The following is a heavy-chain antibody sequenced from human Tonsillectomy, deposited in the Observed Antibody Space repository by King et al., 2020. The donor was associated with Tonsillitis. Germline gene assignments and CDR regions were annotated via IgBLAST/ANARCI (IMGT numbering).Heavy chain of an antibody. J-gene: IGHJ4*02. CDR1: GFSFNTYA. CDR2: ISGRDGDT. CDR3: AKGLGVFITMGGH. Sequence: VQLVESGGGLVQPGGSLRLSCAASGFSFNTYAMSWVRQAPGQGLEWVSGISGRDGDTYYADSAKGRFTISRDNSKNTLFFQMNSLRAEDTAVYYCAKGLGVFITMGGHWGQGTLVTVSS. D-gene: IGHD3-16*02. V-gene: IGHV3-23*04.